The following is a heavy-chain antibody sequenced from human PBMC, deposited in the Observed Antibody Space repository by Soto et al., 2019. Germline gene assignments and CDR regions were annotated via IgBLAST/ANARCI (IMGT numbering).Heavy chain of an antibody. D-gene: IGHD2-2*01. CDR1: GFTFDDYA. J-gene: IGHJ6*02. Sequence: EVQLVESGGVVVQPGGSLRLSCAASGFTFDDYAMHWVRQAPGKGLEWVSLISWDGGSTYYADSVKGRFTISRDNSKNSLYLQMNSLRAEDTALYYCAKDIVDCSSTSCSKYYYYYGMDVWGQGTTVTVSS. V-gene: IGHV3-43D*04. CDR2: ISWDGGST. CDR3: AKDIVDCSSTSCSKYYYYYGMDV.